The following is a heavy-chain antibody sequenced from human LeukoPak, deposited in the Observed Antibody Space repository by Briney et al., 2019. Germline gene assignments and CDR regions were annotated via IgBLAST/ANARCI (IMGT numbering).Heavy chain of an antibody. D-gene: IGHD2-21*02. CDR1: GFTSSDYW. Sequence: QTGGSLRLSCAASGFTSSDYWMHWVRQAPGKGLEWVSRINSDGSITTDADSVKGRSTISRDNAKNTLYLQMNSLRAEDTGVYYCARDLVVTATYWGQGTLVTVSS. V-gene: IGHV3-74*01. CDR2: INSDGSIT. CDR3: ARDLVVTATY. J-gene: IGHJ4*02.